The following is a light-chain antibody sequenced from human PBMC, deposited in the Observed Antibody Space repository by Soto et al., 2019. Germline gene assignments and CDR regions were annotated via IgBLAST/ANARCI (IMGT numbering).Light chain of an antibody. CDR3: QQSYSTPHT. Sequence: DIQMTQSPSSLSASVGGRVTITCRASQSISRYLNWYQKKEGKAPKLLINAASSLQSGVPSRFSGSGSGTEFTLTISSLQPEDFATYYCQQSYSTPHTFGQGTKMEI. V-gene: IGKV1-39*01. CDR2: AAS. J-gene: IGKJ1*01. CDR1: QSISRY.